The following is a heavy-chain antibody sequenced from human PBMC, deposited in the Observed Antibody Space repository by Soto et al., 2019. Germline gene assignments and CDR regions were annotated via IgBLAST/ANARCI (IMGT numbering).Heavy chain of an antibody. CDR1: GASVSSYY. V-gene: IGHV4-59*02. J-gene: IGHJ6*02. Sequence: SETLSLTCTVSGASVSSYYWSWIRHPPGKGLEWLGYILYTGNTNYNPSLKSRVTMSVDTSKNQVSLKLSAVTAADTAVYFCARAAYGSGSYYAPYYYYAMDVWGQGTTVTVSS. D-gene: IGHD3-10*01. CDR2: ILYTGNT. CDR3: ARAAYGSGSYYAPYYYYAMDV.